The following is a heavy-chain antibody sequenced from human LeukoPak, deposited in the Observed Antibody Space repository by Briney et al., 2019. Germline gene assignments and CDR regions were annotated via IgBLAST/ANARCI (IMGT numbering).Heavy chain of an antibody. V-gene: IGHV1-18*04. Sequence: ASVKVSCKAFGYTFSTYVINWVRQAPGQGLEWMGWISEYNGNTNYAQNFQGRVTMTTDTSTSTTYMELRTLRSDDTAVYYCARSSGSYYLLFDYWGQGTLVTVSS. CDR3: ARSSGSYYLLFDY. D-gene: IGHD3-10*01. CDR2: ISEYNGNT. J-gene: IGHJ4*02. CDR1: GYTFSTYV.